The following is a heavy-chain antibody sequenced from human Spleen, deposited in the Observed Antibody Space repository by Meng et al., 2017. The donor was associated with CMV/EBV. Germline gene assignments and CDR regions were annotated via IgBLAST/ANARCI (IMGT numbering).Heavy chain of an antibody. D-gene: IGHD2-15*01. CDR2: IKQDESET. CDR1: GFTFSNYW. V-gene: IGHV3-7*01. CDR3: AREGRDLDY. Sequence: GGSLRLSCEASGFTFSNYWMSWVRQAPGKGLEWVANIKQDESETYYVDSVKGRFPISRDNAKNSLFLLINSLRAEDTAVYYCAREGRDLDYWGQGTLVTVSS. J-gene: IGHJ4*02.